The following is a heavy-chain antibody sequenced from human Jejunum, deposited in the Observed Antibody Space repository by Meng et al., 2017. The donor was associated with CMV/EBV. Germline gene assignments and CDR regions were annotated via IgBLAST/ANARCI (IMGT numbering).Heavy chain of an antibody. J-gene: IGHJ4*02. CDR3: ARVPPSGNYRFDY. Sequence: QRLLKGSGPGLVQPSATLSLTCTVSGDSLSNSRHFWGWIRQPPGKGLEWIANIDYTGTTYYNPSLKSRVTISRDTSKNQFSLKLNSVTAADTAVYYCARVPPSGNYRFDYWGQGTLVTVSS. V-gene: IGHV4-39*07. CDR2: IDYTGTT. CDR1: GDSLSNSRHF. D-gene: IGHD6-19*01.